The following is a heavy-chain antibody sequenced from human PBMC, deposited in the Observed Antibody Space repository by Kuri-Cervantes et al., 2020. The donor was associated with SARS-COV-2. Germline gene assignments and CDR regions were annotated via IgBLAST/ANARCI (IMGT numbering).Heavy chain of an antibody. CDR2: INTKSGAT. J-gene: IGHJ3*02. D-gene: IGHD3-3*01. CDR3: AREGGGDPLVLGFGVVIHDAFDI. CDR1: GYTFTDYY. Sequence: ASVKVSCKASGYTFTDYYIHWVRQAPGQGLEWMGWINTKSGATKYAQKFQGRVTMTSDTSTSTAYMELRSLRSDDTAVYYCAREGGGDPLVLGFGVVIHDAFDIWGQGTMVTVSS. V-gene: IGHV1-2*02.